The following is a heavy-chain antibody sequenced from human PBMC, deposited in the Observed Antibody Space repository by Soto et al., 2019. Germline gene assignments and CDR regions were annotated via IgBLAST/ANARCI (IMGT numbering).Heavy chain of an antibody. Sequence: QVQLVQSGAEVKKPGSSVKVSCKASGGTFSSYTISWVRQAPGQGLEWMGRIIPILGIANYAQKFQGRVTITADKSTSTAYMELSSLRSEDTAVYYCARDSYSSSWYISFVYWGQGTLVTVSS. J-gene: IGHJ4*02. CDR3: ARDSYSSSWYISFVY. V-gene: IGHV1-69*08. CDR1: GGTFSSYT. D-gene: IGHD6-13*01. CDR2: IIPILGIA.